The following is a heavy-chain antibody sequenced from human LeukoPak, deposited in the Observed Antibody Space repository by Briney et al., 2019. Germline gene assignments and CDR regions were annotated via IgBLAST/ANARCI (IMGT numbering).Heavy chain of an antibody. CDR3: ARDLGSGWVDY. CDR1: GGSISGYH. D-gene: IGHD6-19*01. Sequence: SETLSLTCNVSGGSISGYHWSWIRQPPGKGLEWLGYIYYSGSSNYNPSLKSRVTISVDTSKNQFSLKLSSVTAADTAVYYCARDLGSGWVDYWGQGTLVTVSS. J-gene: IGHJ4*02. CDR2: IYYSGSS. V-gene: IGHV4-59*01.